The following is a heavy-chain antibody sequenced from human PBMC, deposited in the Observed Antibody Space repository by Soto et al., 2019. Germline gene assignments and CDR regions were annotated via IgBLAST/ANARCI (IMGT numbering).Heavy chain of an antibody. D-gene: IGHD3-3*01. CDR1: GFTFSSYA. J-gene: IGHJ6*02. Sequence: GGSLRLSCAASGFTFSSYAMHWVRQAPGKGLEWVAVISYDGSNKYYADSVKGRFTISRDNSKNTLYLQMNSLRAEDTAVYYCARDFNYDFWSGSAGDYYYYGMDVWGQGTTVTVSS. V-gene: IGHV3-30-3*01. CDR2: ISYDGSNK. CDR3: ARDFNYDFWSGSAGDYYYYGMDV.